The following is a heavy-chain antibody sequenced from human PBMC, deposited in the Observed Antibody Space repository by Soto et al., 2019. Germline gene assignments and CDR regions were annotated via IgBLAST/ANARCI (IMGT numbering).Heavy chain of an antibody. D-gene: IGHD6-6*01. J-gene: IGHJ5*02. CDR1: GFSFTGYY. Sequence: ASVKVSCKTSGFSFTGYYIHWLRQAPGQGLEWMGWINAHSGGTEYAQKFQGRVTLTRDTSIATAYLTLTSLTSDDTALYYCAKDLTRQLAYWLDPWGQGTQVTVSS. CDR3: AKDLTRQLAYWLDP. V-gene: IGHV1-2*02. CDR2: INAHSGGT.